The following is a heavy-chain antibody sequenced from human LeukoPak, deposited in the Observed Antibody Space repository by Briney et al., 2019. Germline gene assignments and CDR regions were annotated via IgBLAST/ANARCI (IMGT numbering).Heavy chain of an antibody. Sequence: SETPSLTCTVSGGSIVDYYWSWIRQPPGKGLEWIGYIYHIGRTDYNPSLKSRVTISMDTSKSQFSLNLNSVTAADTAVYNCARHGTGSGGPLAWGQGTLVTVSS. J-gene: IGHJ5*02. V-gene: IGHV4-59*08. CDR2: IYHIGRT. D-gene: IGHD1-26*01. CDR1: GGSIVDYY. CDR3: ARHGTGSGGPLA.